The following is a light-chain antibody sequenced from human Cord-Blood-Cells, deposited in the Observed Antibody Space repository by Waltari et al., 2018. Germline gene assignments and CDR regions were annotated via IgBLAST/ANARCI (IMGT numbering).Light chain of an antibody. CDR3: QQFNSYLPFT. V-gene: IGKV1-13*02. Sequence: AIQLTQSPSSLSASVGDRVTITCRASQGISSALAWYQQKPGKAPKLLIYDASSLESGVPSRFSGSGSRTDFTLTISSLQPEDFATYYCQQFNSYLPFTFGPGTKVDIK. CDR1: QGISSA. CDR2: DAS. J-gene: IGKJ3*01.